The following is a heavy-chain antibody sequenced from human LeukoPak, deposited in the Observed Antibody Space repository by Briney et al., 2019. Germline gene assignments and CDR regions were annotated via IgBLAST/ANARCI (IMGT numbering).Heavy chain of an antibody. V-gene: IGHV3-30*03. CDR1: GFTFSSYG. Sequence: GGSLRLSCAASGFTFSSYGMHWVRQAPGKGLEWVAVISYDGSNKYYADSVKGRFTISRDNSKNSLYLQMNSLRAEDTAVYYCARGPVGPDAFDIWGQGTMVTVSS. D-gene: IGHD1-26*01. J-gene: IGHJ3*02. CDR2: ISYDGSNK. CDR3: ARGPVGPDAFDI.